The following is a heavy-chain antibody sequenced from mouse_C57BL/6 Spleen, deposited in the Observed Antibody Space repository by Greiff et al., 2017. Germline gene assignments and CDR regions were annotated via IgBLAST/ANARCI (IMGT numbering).Heavy chain of an antibody. Sequence: VQLHPSGAELVKPGASVKLSCKASGYTFTSYWMPWVKQRPGPGLEWIGMIHPNSGSTNYNEKFKSKATLTVDQSSSAAYMQLSSRTSEDSAVYYCARSVGYYSNYVDYWGQGTTLTVSS. V-gene: IGHV1-64*01. D-gene: IGHD2-5*01. J-gene: IGHJ2*01. CDR3: ARSVGYYSNYVDY. CDR2: IHPNSGST. CDR1: GYTFTSYW.